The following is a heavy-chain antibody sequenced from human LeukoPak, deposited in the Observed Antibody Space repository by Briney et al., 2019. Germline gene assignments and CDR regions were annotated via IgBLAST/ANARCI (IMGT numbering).Heavy chain of an antibody. V-gene: IGHV1-69*13. CDR2: IVPIFGTA. J-gene: IGHJ4*02. CDR1: GGTFSSYA. Sequence: ASVKVSCKASGGTFSSYAISWVRQAPGQGLEWMGGIVPIFGTANYAQKSQGRVTITADESTSTAYMELSSLRSEDTAVYYCMLGSGRYDSSDFDYWGQGILVTVSS. D-gene: IGHD3-22*01. CDR3: MLGSGRYDSSDFDY.